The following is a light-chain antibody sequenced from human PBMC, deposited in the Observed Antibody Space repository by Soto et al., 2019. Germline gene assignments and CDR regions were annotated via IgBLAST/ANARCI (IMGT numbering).Light chain of an antibody. CDR3: QQYGSSPPRT. J-gene: IGKJ1*01. CDR1: QSVSSSY. CDR2: GAS. V-gene: IGKV3-20*01. Sequence: EIELTQSPGTLSLSPGERATLSCRVSQSVSSSYLAWYQQKPGQAPRLLIYGASSRATGIPDRFSGSGSGTDFTLTISRLEPEDFAVYYCQQYGSSPPRTFGQGTKVE.